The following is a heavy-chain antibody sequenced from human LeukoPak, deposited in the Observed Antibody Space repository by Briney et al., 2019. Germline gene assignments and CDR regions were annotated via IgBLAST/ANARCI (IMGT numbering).Heavy chain of an antibody. D-gene: IGHD3-9*01. CDR1: GGSISSYY. Sequence: PSETLSLTCTVSGGSISSYYWSWIRQPPGKGLEWIGYIYYSGSTNYNPSLKSRVTISVDTSKNQSSLKLSSVTAADTAVYYCASRPISHSTFDYWGQGTLVTVSS. CDR2: IYYSGST. J-gene: IGHJ4*02. V-gene: IGHV4-59*01. CDR3: ASRPISHSTFDY.